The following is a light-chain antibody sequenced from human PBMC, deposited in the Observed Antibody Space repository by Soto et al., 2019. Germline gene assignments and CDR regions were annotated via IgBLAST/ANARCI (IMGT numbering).Light chain of an antibody. J-gene: IGKJ2*03. CDR1: QDFNNR. CDR2: AAS. V-gene: IGKV1-12*01. Sequence: DIQMSQSPSSVSASVGDRVTITCRASQDFNNRLAWYQQTPGKAPKLLIYAASSLQPGVPSRFSGSGSGTDFTLTISSLQPEDFATYCCQQANRFPYSFGQGTKLEMK. CDR3: QQANRFPYS.